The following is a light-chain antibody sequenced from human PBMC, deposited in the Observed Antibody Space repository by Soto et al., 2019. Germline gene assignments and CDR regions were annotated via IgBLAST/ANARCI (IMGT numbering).Light chain of an antibody. CDR1: QSISGY. V-gene: IGKV1-39*01. Sequence: DILMTQSPSSLTASVGDRVTITCRASQSISGYLNWYHQKGGESPKLLIYSASTLQSGVPSRFTGSGSGTEFTLTIRSLQPEDLATYYCQQSYNAPPTFGQGTKVDIK. CDR3: QQSYNAPPT. CDR2: SAS. J-gene: IGKJ1*01.